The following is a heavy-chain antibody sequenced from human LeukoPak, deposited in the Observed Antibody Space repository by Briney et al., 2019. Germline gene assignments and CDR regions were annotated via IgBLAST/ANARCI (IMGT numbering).Heavy chain of an antibody. J-gene: IGHJ5*02. Sequence: PSETLSLTCTVSGYSINSGYYWSWIRKPPGKGLEWIGEINHSGSTNYNPSLKSRVTISVDSSKNQFSLKLSSVTAADTAVYYCARHRCSGGSCYPMNWFDPWGQGTLVTVSS. CDR3: ARHRCSGGSCYPMNWFDP. CDR1: GYSINSGYY. CDR2: INHSGST. D-gene: IGHD2-15*01. V-gene: IGHV4-34*01.